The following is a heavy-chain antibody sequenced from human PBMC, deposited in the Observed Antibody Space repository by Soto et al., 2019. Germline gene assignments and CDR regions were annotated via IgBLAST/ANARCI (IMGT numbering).Heavy chain of an antibody. V-gene: IGHV3-72*01. J-gene: IGHJ4*02. CDR2: TRNKANSYST. CDR3: ARVALSGDPRNYADY. CDR1: GFTFSDHY. Sequence: EVQLVASGGGFVQPGGSLRLSCAASGFTFSDHYMDWVRQAPGKGLEWVGRTRNKANSYSTEYAASVKGRFTISRDDSKNSLYLQINSLKPEDTAVYYCARVALSGDPRNYADYWGQGTLVTVSS. D-gene: IGHD3-10*01.